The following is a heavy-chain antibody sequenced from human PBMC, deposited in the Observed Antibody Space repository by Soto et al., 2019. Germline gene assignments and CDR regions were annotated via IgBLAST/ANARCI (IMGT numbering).Heavy chain of an antibody. D-gene: IGHD6-19*01. CDR2: IYSGGST. Sequence: EVQLVESGGGLVQPGGSLRLSCAASGFTVSSNYMSWVRQAPGKGLEWVSVIYSGGSTYYADSVKGRFTISRHNSKNTLYLQMNSLRAEDTAVYYCARELNEGSGWYDAFDIWGQGTMVTVSS. CDR1: GFTVSSNY. J-gene: IGHJ3*02. CDR3: ARELNEGSGWYDAFDI. V-gene: IGHV3-53*04.